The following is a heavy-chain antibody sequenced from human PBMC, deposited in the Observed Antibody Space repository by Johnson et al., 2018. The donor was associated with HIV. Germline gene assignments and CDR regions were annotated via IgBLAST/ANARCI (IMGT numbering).Heavy chain of an antibody. CDR3: ARDRGTWYGHDAFDI. CDR1: RFTFRTYA. V-gene: IGHV3-30-3*01. CDR2: ISYDGSNK. Sequence: VQLVESGGGVVQPGRSLRLSCAASRFTFRTYAMHWVRQAPGKGLEWVALISYDGSNKYYADSVKGRFTISRDNAKNSLYLQMNSLRADDTALYYCARDRGTWYGHDAFDIWGTGTMVTVSS. J-gene: IGHJ3*02. D-gene: IGHD2-15*01.